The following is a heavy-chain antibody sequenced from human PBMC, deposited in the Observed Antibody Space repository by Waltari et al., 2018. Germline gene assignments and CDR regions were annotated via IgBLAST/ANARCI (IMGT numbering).Heavy chain of an antibody. CDR1: GFTFSSYA. V-gene: IGHV3-30*01. CDR3: ARDPYYDFWSGHYYYYGMDV. D-gene: IGHD3-3*01. CDR2: ISYDGSNK. Sequence: QVQLVESGGGVVQPGRSLRLSCAASGFTFSSYAMHLVRQAPGKGLGWVAVISYDGSNKYYADSVKGRFTISRDNSKNTLYLQMNSLRAEDTAVYYCARDPYYDFWSGHYYYYGMDVWGQGTTVTVSS. J-gene: IGHJ6*02.